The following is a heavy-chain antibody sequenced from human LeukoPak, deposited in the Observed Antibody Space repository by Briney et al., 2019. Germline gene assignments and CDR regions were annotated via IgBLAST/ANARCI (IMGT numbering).Heavy chain of an antibody. J-gene: IGHJ4*02. CDR2: IHYDGSEI. CDR1: AFPFSTYG. V-gene: IGHV3-30*02. CDR3: AKDVVVHQWPENY. D-gene: IGHD2-21*01. Sequence: PGGSLSLSCAASAFPFSTYGMHWVRQAPGKGLEWVAFIHYDGSEIFYGDSVRGRFTISRDNSKNTLYLQMNSLRADDTAVYYCAKDVVVHQWPENYWGQGTLVTVSS.